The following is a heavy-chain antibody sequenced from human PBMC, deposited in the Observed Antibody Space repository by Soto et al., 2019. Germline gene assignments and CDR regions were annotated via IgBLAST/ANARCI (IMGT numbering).Heavy chain of an antibody. CDR3: ARVPGP. CDR2: IYYSGST. CDR1: GGSISSGYYY. J-gene: IGHJ5*02. Sequence: PSETLSLTCPVSGGSISSGYYYWSWIRQPPGKGLEWIGYIYYSGSTYYSPSLKSRVTISVDRSKNQFSLKLSSVTAADTAVYYCARVPGPWGQGTLVTVSS. V-gene: IGHV4-30-4*01.